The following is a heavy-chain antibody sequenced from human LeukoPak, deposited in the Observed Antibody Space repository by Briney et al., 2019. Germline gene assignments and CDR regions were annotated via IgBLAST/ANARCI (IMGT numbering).Heavy chain of an antibody. D-gene: IGHD1-26*01. Sequence: GGSLRLSCTASGFTFSSYAMTWVRQAPGQGLEWVSSISSSGGNTYYADSVKGRFTFSRDNSRNTLHLQMNSLRAEDTSVYYYARDRNTGSAYENLFEYWGQGSLVTVSS. CDR1: GFTFSSYA. CDR2: ISSSGGNT. CDR3: ARDRNTGSAYENLFEY. J-gene: IGHJ4*02. V-gene: IGHV3-23*01.